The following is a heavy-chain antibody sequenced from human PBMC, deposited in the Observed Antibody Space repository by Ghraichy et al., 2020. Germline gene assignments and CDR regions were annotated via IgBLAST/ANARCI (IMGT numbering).Heavy chain of an antibody. CDR1: GGSISSSSYY. D-gene: IGHD3-9*01. CDR2: IYYSGST. CDR3: ARADILTGYYGNGAFGY. V-gene: IGHV4-39*07. J-gene: IGHJ4*02. Sequence: SETLSLTCTVSGGSISSSSYYWGWIRQPPGKGLEWIGSIYYSGSTYYNPSLKSRVTISVDTSKNQFSLKLSSVTAADTAVYYCARADILTGYYGNGAFGYWGQGTLVTVSS.